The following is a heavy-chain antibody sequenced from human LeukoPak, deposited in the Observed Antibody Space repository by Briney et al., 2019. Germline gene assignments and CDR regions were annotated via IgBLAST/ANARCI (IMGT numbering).Heavy chain of an antibody. D-gene: IGHD2-2*01. V-gene: IGHV4-59*01. Sequence: SETLSLTCAVYGGSFSGYYWSWIRQPPGKGLEWIGYIYYSGSTNYNPSLKSRVTISVDTSKNQFSLKLSSVTAADTAVYYCAREIVVVPATHNWFDPWGQGTLVTVSS. CDR1: GGSFSGYY. CDR3: AREIVVVPATHNWFDP. CDR2: IYYSGST. J-gene: IGHJ5*02.